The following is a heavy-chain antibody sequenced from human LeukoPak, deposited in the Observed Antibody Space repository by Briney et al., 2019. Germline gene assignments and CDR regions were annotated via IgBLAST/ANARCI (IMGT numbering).Heavy chain of an antibody. CDR2: IIPILEGI. V-gene: IGHV1-69*11. D-gene: IGHD5-12*01. J-gene: IGHJ4*02. Sequence: GASVKVSCKASGDTFSKYGISWVRQAPGQGLEWMGRIIPILEGIDYAQKFQGRVSITADESTSTAYMEVSSLKSEDTAVYYCARESLSATPIFDFWGRGTLVTVSS. CDR1: GDTFSKYG. CDR3: ARESLSATPIFDF.